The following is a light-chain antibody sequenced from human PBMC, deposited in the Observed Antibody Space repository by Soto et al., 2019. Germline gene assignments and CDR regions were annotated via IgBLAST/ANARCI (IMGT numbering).Light chain of an antibody. CDR3: SSYTCATTYV. J-gene: IGLJ1*01. CDR2: DVS. V-gene: IGLV2-14*01. CDR1: SSDVGAYNY. Sequence: QSVLTQPASVSGSPGQSITISCTGTSSDVGAYNYDSWYQQYPGGAPKVIIYDVSHRPAGVSNRFSVSKCGNTASLTISGLQTQDEADYYCSSYTCATTYVFGTGTKVTVL.